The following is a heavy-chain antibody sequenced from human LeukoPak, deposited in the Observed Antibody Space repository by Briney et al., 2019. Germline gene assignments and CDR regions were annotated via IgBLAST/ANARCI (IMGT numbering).Heavy chain of an antibody. D-gene: IGHD2-15*01. CDR1: GFSISIYW. Sequence: GGSLRLSCAASGFSISIYWMSWVRQAPGKGVEWVANIKQEGSKKYYVDSVKGRFTMSRDNAKSSLYLQMSNLRAEHTALYYYAIGYCSGGVCYSIYFDYWGQGTLVTVSS. CDR3: AIGYCSGGVCYSIYFDY. CDR2: IKQEGSKK. V-gene: IGHV3-7*01. J-gene: IGHJ4*02.